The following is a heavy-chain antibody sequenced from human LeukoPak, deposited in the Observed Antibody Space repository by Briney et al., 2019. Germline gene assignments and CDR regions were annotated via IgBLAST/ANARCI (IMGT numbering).Heavy chain of an antibody. D-gene: IGHD3-10*01. Sequence: GGSLRLSCAASGFTFSSYWMHWVRQAPGKGLVWASRINSDGSSTSYADSVKGRFTISRDNAKNTLYLQMNSLRAEDTAVYYCARGPLIWFGEFAFDYWGQGTLVTVSS. CDR1: GFTFSSYW. CDR3: ARGPLIWFGEFAFDY. V-gene: IGHV3-74*01. J-gene: IGHJ4*02. CDR2: INSDGSST.